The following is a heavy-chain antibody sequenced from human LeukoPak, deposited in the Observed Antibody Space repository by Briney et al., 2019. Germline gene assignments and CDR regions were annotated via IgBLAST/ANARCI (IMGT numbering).Heavy chain of an antibody. J-gene: IGHJ4*02. CDR2: IYSGGTT. V-gene: IGHV3-66*01. CDR1: GFTVSSNY. CDR3: AREVLDTAMALGY. D-gene: IGHD5-18*01. Sequence: GGSLRLSCAASGFTVSSNYMSWVRQAPGKGLEWVSMIYSGGTTYYADSVKGRFTISRDNSKNTLYLQMNSLRAEDTAVYYCAREVLDTAMALGYWGQGTLVTVSS.